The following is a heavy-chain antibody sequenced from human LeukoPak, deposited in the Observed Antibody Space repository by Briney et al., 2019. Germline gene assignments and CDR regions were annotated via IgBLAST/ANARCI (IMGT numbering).Heavy chain of an antibody. Sequence: GGSLRLSCAASGFTFSSYSMNWVRQAPGKGLEWVSYISSSSSTIYYADSVKGRFTISRDNAKNSLYLQMSSLRADDTAVYYCARVRGSYAIGYWGQGTLVTVSS. D-gene: IGHD1-26*01. CDR3: ARVRGSYAIGY. V-gene: IGHV3-48*04. CDR1: GFTFSSYS. CDR2: ISSSSSTI. J-gene: IGHJ4*02.